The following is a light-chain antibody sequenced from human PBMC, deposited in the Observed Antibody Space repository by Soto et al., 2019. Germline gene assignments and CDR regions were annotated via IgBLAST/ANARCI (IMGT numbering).Light chain of an antibody. CDR1: SGSVSSSHH. J-gene: IGLJ1*01. CDR2: DTN. CDR3: VLYMGRDTPYV. Sequence: QTVVTQEPSFSVSPGGTVTLTCGLSSGSVSSSHHPSWYQQTPGQSPRTLIHDTNRRSSGVPDRFSGSILGNKAALTITGAQAGDESEYFCVLYMGRDTPYVFGSGTKLTVL. V-gene: IGLV8-61*01.